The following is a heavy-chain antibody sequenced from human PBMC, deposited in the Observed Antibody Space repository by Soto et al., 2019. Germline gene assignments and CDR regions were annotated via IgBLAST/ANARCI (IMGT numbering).Heavy chain of an antibody. V-gene: IGHV1-46*01. CDR2: INPSGGST. CDR1: GYTFTSYY. D-gene: IGHD5-12*01. J-gene: IGHJ4*02. Sequence: GASVKVSCKASGYTFTSYYMHWVRQAPGQGLEWMGIINPSGGSTSYAQKFQGRVAMTRDTSISTAYMELSRLRSDDTAVYYCARGPRYSGYEFDYWGQGTLVTVSS. CDR3: ARGPRYSGYEFDY.